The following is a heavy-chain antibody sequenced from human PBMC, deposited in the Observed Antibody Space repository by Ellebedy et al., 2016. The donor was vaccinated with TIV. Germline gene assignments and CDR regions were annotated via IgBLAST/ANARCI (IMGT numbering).Heavy chain of an antibody. J-gene: IGHJ3*02. CDR1: GFTFSDYY. Sequence: GESLKISCASSGFTFSDYYMGWVRQAPGKGLEWVSYISPDNIITNYGDSVKGRFTISRDNARTSLFLQMNSLRADDTAVYYCAKDASSGWFEAFDIWGQGTVVTVSS. D-gene: IGHD6-19*01. V-gene: IGHV3-11*06. CDR3: AKDASSGWFEAFDI. CDR2: ISPDNIIT.